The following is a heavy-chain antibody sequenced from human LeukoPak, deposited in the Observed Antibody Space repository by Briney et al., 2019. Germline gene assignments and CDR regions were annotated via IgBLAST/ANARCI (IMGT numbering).Heavy chain of an antibody. CDR1: GFTFSSYA. CDR2: ISYDGSNK. D-gene: IGHD5-24*01. CDR3: ARAKGDGYTLPFDY. J-gene: IGHJ4*02. V-gene: IGHV3-30*01. Sequence: GGSLRLSCAASGFTFSSYAMHWVRQAPGKGLEWVAVISYDGSNKYYADSVKGRFTISRDNSKNTLYLQMNSLRAEVTAVYYCARAKGDGYTLPFDYWGQGTLVTVSS.